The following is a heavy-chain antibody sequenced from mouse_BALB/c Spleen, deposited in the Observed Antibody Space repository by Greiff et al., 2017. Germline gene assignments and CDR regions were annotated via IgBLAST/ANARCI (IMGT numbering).Heavy chain of an antibody. J-gene: IGHJ4*01. Sequence: EVMLVESGGGLVQPGGSRKLSCAASGFTFSSFGMHWVRQAPEKGLEWVAYISSGSSTIYYADTVKGRFTISRDNPKNTLFLQMTSLRSEDTAMYYCARGNLAYYAMDYWGQGTSVTVSS. CDR3: ARGNLAYYAMDY. CDR2: ISSGSSTI. CDR1: GFTFSSFG. V-gene: IGHV5-17*02.